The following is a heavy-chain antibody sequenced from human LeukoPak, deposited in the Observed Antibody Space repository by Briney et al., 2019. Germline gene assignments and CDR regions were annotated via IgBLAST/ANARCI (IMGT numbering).Heavy chain of an antibody. CDR1: GYTFTSYD. Sequence: GASVKVSCKASGYTFTSYDINWVRQATGQGLEWMGWINPNSGGTNYAQKFQGRVTMTRDTSISTAYMELSRLRSDDTAVYYCARDTAMAGIDYWGQGTLVTVSS. J-gene: IGHJ4*02. CDR2: INPNSGGT. CDR3: ARDTAMAGIDY. V-gene: IGHV1-2*02. D-gene: IGHD5-18*01.